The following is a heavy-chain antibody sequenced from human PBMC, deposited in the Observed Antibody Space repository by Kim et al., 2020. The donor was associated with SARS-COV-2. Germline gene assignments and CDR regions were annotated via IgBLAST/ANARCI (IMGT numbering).Heavy chain of an antibody. CDR1: GFTFSSYE. CDR2: ISSSGSTI. J-gene: IGHJ6*02. Sequence: GGSLRLSCAASGFTFSSYEMNWVRQAPGKGLEWVSYISSSGSTIYYADSVKGRFTISRDNAKNSLYLQMNSLRAEDTAVYYCARVRWEDFDWLLVSYYYYYGMDVWGQGTTVTVSS. V-gene: IGHV3-48*03. CDR3: ARVRWEDFDWLLVSYYYYYGMDV. D-gene: IGHD3-9*01.